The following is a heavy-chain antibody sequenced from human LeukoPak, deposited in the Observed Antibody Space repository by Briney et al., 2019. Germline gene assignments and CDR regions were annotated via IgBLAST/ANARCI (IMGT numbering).Heavy chain of an antibody. CDR1: GYTFTGYY. CDR3: ARDAVGGTSITGRSQYYHHMDV. CDR2: INPKSGAT. V-gene: IGHV1-2*02. Sequence: GASVKVSCKASGYTFTGYYIHWVRQAPGQRLEWMGWINPKSGATKYAQKFQGRVTRTRDTSISTAYMEVSRLTSDDAAVYYCARDAVGGTSITGRSQYYHHMDVWGKGTTVTISS. J-gene: IGHJ6*03. D-gene: IGHD1-26*01.